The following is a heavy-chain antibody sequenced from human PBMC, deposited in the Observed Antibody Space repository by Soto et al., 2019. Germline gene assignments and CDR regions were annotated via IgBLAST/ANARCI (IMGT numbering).Heavy chain of an antibody. CDR1: GGSFSGYY. D-gene: IGHD6-13*01. Sequence: PSETLSLTCAVYGGSFSGYYWSWIRQPPGKGLEWIGEINHSGSTNYNPSLKSRVTISVDRSKSQFSLKLSSVTAADTAVDYCATKGSSRFYWGQGTLVTVSS. CDR3: ATKGSSRFY. J-gene: IGHJ4*02. CDR2: INHSGST. V-gene: IGHV4-34*01.